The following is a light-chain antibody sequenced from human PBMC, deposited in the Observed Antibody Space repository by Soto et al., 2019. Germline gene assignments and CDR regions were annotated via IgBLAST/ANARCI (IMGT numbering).Light chain of an antibody. CDR2: GAS. Sequence: DIQMTQSPSSLSASVGDSVSITCRASHDISIYLAWYQQKPGKVPKLLIYGASTLQSGVPSRFSGRGSGTEFTLTITSLQPEDVATYYCKKYNGAPFTFGPGTTVDIK. CDR1: HDISIY. V-gene: IGKV1-27*01. CDR3: KKYNGAPFT. J-gene: IGKJ3*01.